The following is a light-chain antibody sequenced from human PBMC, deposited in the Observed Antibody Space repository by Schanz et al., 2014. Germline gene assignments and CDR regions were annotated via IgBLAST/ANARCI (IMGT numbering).Light chain of an antibody. CDR1: SSDVGGYNY. CDR2: DVS. J-gene: IGLJ3*02. Sequence: QSALTQPPSASGSPGQSVTISCTGTSSDVGGYNYVSWYQQHPGKAPKLMIYDVSNRPSGVSNRFSGSKSGNTASLTISGLQAEDEADYYCTSYISSSFFWVFGGGTKLTVL. V-gene: IGLV2-14*01. CDR3: TSYISSSFFWV.